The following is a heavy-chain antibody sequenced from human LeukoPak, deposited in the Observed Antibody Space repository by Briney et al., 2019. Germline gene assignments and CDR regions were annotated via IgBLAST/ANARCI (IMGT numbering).Heavy chain of an antibody. V-gene: IGHV4-59*12. J-gene: IGHJ6*02. Sequence: SETLSLTCTVSGGSIDNSHWTWLRQPPGKGLEWIGCIYNRGTTIYNPSLRSRLTISVDTSKNQLSLRLSSVTAADTAAYFCARDSPTSPPAYYGMDVWGRGTTVTVSS. CDR1: GGSIDNSH. CDR3: ARDSPTSPPAYYGMDV. D-gene: IGHD2-2*01. CDR2: IYNRGTT.